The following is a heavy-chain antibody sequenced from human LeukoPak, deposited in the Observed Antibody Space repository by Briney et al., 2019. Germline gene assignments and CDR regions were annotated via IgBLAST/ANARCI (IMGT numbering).Heavy chain of an antibody. J-gene: IGHJ5*02. CDR3: AFYYYGTRRFDP. V-gene: IGHV3-15*01. CDR1: GFTFSNAW. Sequence: KPGGSLRLSCAASGFTFSNAWMSWARQAPGKGLEWVGRIKSKTDGGTTDYAAPVKGRFTISRDDSKNTLYLQMNSLKTEDTAVYYCAFYYYGTRRFDPWGQGTLVTVSS. D-gene: IGHD3-10*01. CDR2: IKSKTDGGTT.